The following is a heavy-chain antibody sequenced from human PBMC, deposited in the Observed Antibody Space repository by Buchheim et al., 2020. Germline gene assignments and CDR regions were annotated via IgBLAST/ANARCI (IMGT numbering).Heavy chain of an antibody. CDR1: GGSISSSSYY. V-gene: IGHV4-39*01. CDR2: IYYSGST. D-gene: IGHD2-21*02. CDR3: ALCTGGDCAFDY. Sequence: QVQLQQWGAGLLKPSETLSLTCTVSGGSISSSSYYWGWIRQPPGKGLEWIGSIYYSGSTYYNPSLKSRVTISVDTSKNQFSLKLSSVTAADTAVYYCALCTGGDCAFDYWGQGTL. J-gene: IGHJ4*02.